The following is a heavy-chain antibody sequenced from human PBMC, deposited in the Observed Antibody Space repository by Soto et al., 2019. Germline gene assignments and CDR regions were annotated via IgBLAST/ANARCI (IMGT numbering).Heavy chain of an antibody. D-gene: IGHD3-22*01. J-gene: IGHJ4*02. CDR2: IYYSGST. V-gene: IGHV4-30-4*01. Sequence: SETLSLTCTVSGGSISSGDYYWSWIRQPPGKGLEWIGYIYYSGSTYYNPSLKSRVTISVDTSKNQFSLKLSSVTAADTAVYYCASRYYYDSSGYPTLDYWGQGTLVTVSS. CDR1: GGSISSGDYY. CDR3: ASRYYYDSSGYPTLDY.